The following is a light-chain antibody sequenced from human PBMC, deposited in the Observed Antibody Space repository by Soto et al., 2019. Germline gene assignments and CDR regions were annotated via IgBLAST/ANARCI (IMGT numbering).Light chain of an antibody. V-gene: IGLV2-14*01. Sequence: QSVLTQPASVSGSPGQSLTISCTGTSSDVGGSNYVSWYQQHPGKAPKLIIYEVSNRPSGVSDRFSGSKSGNTASLTISGLQAEDEADYYCSLYTSSITLRYVFGAGTKVTVL. CDR1: SSDVGGSNY. CDR3: SLYTSSITLRYV. J-gene: IGLJ1*01. CDR2: EVS.